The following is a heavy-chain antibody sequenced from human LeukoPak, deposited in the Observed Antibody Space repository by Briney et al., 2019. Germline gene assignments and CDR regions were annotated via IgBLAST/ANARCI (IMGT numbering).Heavy chain of an antibody. CDR1: GGSFSGYY. CDR2: INHSGST. CDR3: ARRAQGLRYFDWLFHFDY. D-gene: IGHD3-9*01. V-gene: IGHV4-34*01. Sequence: SETLSLTCAVYGGSFSGYYWSWIRQPPGKGLEWIGEINHSGSTNYNPSLKSRVTISVDTSKNQFSLKLSSVTAADTAVYYCARRAQGLRYFDWLFHFDYWGQGTLATVSS. J-gene: IGHJ4*02.